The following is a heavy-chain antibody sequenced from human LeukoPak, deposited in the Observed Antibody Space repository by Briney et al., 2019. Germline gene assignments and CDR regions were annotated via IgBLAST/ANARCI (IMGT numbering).Heavy chain of an antibody. CDR1: GGSISSSSYY. Sequence: PSETLSLTCTVSGGSISSSSYYWGWIRQPPGKGLEWIGSIYYSGSTYYNPSLKSRVTISVDTSKNQFSLKLSSVTAADTAVYYCAREDSSSWYDYRGQGTLVTVSS. D-gene: IGHD6-13*01. J-gene: IGHJ4*02. CDR2: IYYSGST. CDR3: AREDSSSWYDY. V-gene: IGHV4-39*07.